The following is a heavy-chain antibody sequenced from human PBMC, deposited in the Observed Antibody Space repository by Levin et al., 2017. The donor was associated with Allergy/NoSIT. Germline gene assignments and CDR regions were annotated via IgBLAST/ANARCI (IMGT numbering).Heavy chain of an antibody. Sequence: GESLKISCAASGFTFSSYGMHWVRQAPGKGLEWVAVISYDGSNKYYADSVKGRFTISRDNSKNTLYLQMNSLRAEDTAVYYCAKDTNHNYYDSSGYIMVWGQGTLVTVSS. CDR2: ISYDGSNK. CDR3: AKDTNHNYYDSSGYIMV. CDR1: GFTFSSYG. J-gene: IGHJ4*02. D-gene: IGHD3-22*01. V-gene: IGHV3-30*18.